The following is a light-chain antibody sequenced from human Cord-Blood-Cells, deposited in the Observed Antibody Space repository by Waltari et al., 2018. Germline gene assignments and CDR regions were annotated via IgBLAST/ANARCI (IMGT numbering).Light chain of an antibody. CDR2: EFS. Sequence: QSALTQPPSVSGSPGQSVTISCTGTSSDVGSYNRVSWYQQPPGTAPKPMIYEFSNRPSGVPDRFSGSKSGNPASLTISGLQAEDEADYYCSSYTSSSTLVFGGGTKLTVL. CDR1: SSDVGSYNR. J-gene: IGLJ3*02. CDR3: SSYTSSSTLV. V-gene: IGLV2-18*02.